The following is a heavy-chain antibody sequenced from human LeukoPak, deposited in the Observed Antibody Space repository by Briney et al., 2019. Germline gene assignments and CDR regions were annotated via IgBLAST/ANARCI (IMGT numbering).Heavy chain of an antibody. J-gene: IGHJ4*02. CDR3: AKGLSIAAAGTGNY. V-gene: IGHV3-23*01. CDR1: GFTFSSYG. Sequence: TGESLRLSCAASGFTFSSYGMSWVRQAPGKGLEWVSAISGSGGSTYYADSVKGRFTISRDNSKNTLYLQMNSLRAEDTAVYYCAKGLSIAAAGTGNYWGQGTLVTVSS. CDR2: ISGSGGST. D-gene: IGHD6-13*01.